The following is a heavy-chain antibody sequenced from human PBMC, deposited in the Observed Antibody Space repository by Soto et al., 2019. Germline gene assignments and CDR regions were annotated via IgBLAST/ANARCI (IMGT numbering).Heavy chain of an antibody. V-gene: IGHV3-23*01. J-gene: IGHJ4*02. CDR3: AKASGSSSSFDY. CDR2: ISGSGGST. CDR1: GFTFSSYA. D-gene: IGHD6-6*01. Sequence: GGSLRLSCAASGFTFSSYAMSWVRQAPGKELEWVSAISGSGGSTYYADSVKGRFTISRDNSKNTLYLHMNSLRAEDTAVYYCAKASGSSSSFDYWGQGTLVTVSS.